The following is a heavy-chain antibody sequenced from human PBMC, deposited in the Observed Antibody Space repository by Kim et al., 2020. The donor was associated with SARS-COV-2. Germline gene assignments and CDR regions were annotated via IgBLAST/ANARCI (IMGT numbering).Heavy chain of an antibody. J-gene: IGHJ3*02. Sequence: VKGRFTISRDNSKNSLYLQMNSLRTEDTALYYCAKGVVVAATPGNDAFDIWGQGTMVTVSS. V-gene: IGHV3-43*01. D-gene: IGHD2-15*01. CDR3: AKGVVVAATPGNDAFDI.